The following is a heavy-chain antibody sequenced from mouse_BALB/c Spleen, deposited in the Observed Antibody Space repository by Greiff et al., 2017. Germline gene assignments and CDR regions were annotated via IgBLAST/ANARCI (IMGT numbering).Heavy chain of an antibody. J-gene: IGHJ4*01. CDR3: ARGGTRGYYAMDY. CDR1: GYTFTSYW. D-gene: IGHD3-3*01. V-gene: IGHV1S81*02. CDR2: INPSNGRT. Sequence: QVQLQQPGAELVKPGASVKLSCKASGYTFTSYWMHWVKQRPGQGLEWIGEINPSNGRTNYNEKFKSKATLTVDKSSRTAYMQLSSLTSEDSAVYYCARGGTRGYYAMDYWGQGTSVTVSS.